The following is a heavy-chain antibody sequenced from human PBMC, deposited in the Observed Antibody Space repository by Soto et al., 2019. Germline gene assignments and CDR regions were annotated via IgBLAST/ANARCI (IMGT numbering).Heavy chain of an antibody. CDR2: INPNSGGT. V-gene: IGHV1-2*02. D-gene: IGHD3-16*01. CDR1: GYTFTGYY. CDR3: ARVATNSWGQFDY. Sequence: QVQLVQSGAEVKKPGASVKVSCKASGYTFTGYYMHWVRQAPGQGLEWMGWINPNSGGTNYAQKFEGRVPMTRDTSISTAYMELSRLRSDDTAVYYCARVATNSWGQFDYWGQGTLVTVSS. J-gene: IGHJ4*02.